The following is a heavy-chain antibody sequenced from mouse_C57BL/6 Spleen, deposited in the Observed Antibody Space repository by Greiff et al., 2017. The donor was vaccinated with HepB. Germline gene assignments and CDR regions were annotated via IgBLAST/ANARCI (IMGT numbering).Heavy chain of an antibody. CDR1: GFTFTDYY. J-gene: IGHJ2*01. Sequence: EVQRVESGGGLVQPGGSLSLSCAASGFTFTDYYMSWVRQPPGKALEWLGFIRNKANGYTTEYSASVKGRFTIYRDNSKSILYLQMNALRAEDSATYYCARYKGTTVVAYFDYWGQGTTLTVSS. D-gene: IGHD1-1*01. CDR2: IRNKANGYTT. V-gene: IGHV7-3*01. CDR3: ARYKGTTVVAYFDY.